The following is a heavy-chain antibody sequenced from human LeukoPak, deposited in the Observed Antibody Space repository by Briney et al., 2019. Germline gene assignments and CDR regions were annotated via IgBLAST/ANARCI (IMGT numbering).Heavy chain of an antibody. CDR2: FDPEDGDT. CDR1: GSTLTDLS. CDR3: VTVGIFGDRYYFYMDV. V-gene: IGHV1-24*01. D-gene: IGHD3-3*01. Sequence: ASVKVSCKVSGSTLTDLSMQWVRQAPGGGLEWMGGFDPEDGDTLYTEKFKGRLTMTEDTSTDTAYMELSSLTSDDTAVYYCVTVGIFGDRYYFYMDVWGEGTTVTVSS. J-gene: IGHJ6*03.